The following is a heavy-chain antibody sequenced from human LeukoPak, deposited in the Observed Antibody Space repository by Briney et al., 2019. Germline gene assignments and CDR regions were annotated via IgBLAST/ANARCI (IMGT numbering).Heavy chain of an antibody. Sequence: GGSLRLSCAASGLTFSRYWMTWVRQAPGKGLEWVANIKQDGSETYYVDSVKGRFTISRGNAKSSLYLQVNSLRAEDTAVYFCARGAYGSGSSPSFDYWGQGTLVTVSS. J-gene: IGHJ4*02. CDR3: ARGAYGSGSSPSFDY. V-gene: IGHV3-7*01. CDR2: IKQDGSET. D-gene: IGHD3-10*01. CDR1: GLTFSRYW.